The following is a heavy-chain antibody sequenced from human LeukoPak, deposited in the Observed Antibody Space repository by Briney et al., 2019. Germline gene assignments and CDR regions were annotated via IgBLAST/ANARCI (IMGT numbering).Heavy chain of an antibody. Sequence: GGSLRLSCATSGLTVSNNYMSWVRQPPGKGLEWVSSIRGDSTETRHADSLMGRFTISRDNAKKSLYLQMNSLRAEDTAVYYCARGHFGVVLDYWGQGTLVTVSS. J-gene: IGHJ4*02. V-gene: IGHV3-11*06. D-gene: IGHD3-3*01. CDR1: GLTVSNNY. CDR2: IRGDSTET. CDR3: ARGHFGVVLDY.